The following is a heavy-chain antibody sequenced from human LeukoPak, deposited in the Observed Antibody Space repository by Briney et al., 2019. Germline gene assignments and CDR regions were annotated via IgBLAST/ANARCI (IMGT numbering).Heavy chain of an antibody. Sequence: SEALSLTCAVYGGSFSSYYWSWIRQPPGKGLEWIGEINHSGSTNYNPSLKSRVTISVDTSKNQFSLKLSSVTAADTAVYYCARVYGSTDYWAHGTLVTVSS. D-gene: IGHD2-2*01. CDR1: GGSFSSYY. CDR2: INHSGST. J-gene: IGHJ4*01. V-gene: IGHV4-34*01. CDR3: ARVYGSTDY.